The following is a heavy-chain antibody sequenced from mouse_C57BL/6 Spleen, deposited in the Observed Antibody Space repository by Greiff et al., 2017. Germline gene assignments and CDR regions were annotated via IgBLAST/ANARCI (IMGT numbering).Heavy chain of an antibody. CDR1: GYTFTDYY. V-gene: IGHV1-19*01. CDR3: ARSGGSSYFDY. J-gene: IGHJ2*01. D-gene: IGHD1-1*01. CDR2: INPYNGGT. Sequence: EVQLQQSGPVLVKPGASVKMSCKASGYTFTDYYMNWVKQSHGKSLEWIGVINPYNGGTSYNQKFKGKATLTVDKSSSTAYMELNSLTSEDSAVDYCARSGGSSYFDYWGQGTTLTVSS.